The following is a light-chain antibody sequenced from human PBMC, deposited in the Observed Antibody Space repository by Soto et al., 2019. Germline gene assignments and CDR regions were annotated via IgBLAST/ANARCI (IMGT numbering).Light chain of an antibody. CDR3: QQYHSYPRT. V-gene: IGKV1-8*01. CDR1: QGISSY. J-gene: IGKJ1*01. Sequence: IQMTQSPSSLSASVGDRVTITCRASQGISSYLAWYQQKPGKAPKLLIYAASTLQSGVPSRFSGSGSGTDFTLTISCLQSEDFATYYCQQYHSYPRTFGQGTKVDIK. CDR2: AAS.